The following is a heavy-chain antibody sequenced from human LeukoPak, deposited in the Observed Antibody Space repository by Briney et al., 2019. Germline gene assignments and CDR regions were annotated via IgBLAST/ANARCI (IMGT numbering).Heavy chain of an antibody. J-gene: IGHJ4*02. Sequence: PGGSLRVSCAASGFIFLNYDVHWVRQAPGKGLEWLAYESKDRSLLSYADSVRGRFTVSGDNSKNMVYLQMNSLRAEDTALYYCARDLMWLVDYWGQGALVTVSS. CDR3: ARDLMWLVDY. V-gene: IGHV3-30-3*01. CDR1: GFIFLNYD. D-gene: IGHD6-19*01. CDR2: ESKDRSLL.